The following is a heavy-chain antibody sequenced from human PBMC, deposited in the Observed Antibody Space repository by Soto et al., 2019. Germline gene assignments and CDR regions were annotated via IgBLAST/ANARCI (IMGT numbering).Heavy chain of an antibody. V-gene: IGHV2-70*13. Sequence: GSGPTLVNPTQTLTLTCTFSVFSLNSNGMCVNWIRQPPGKALEWQGLLDWEYDKYYSTSLKTRLTISRDTSKNQVVLTMTNMDPVDTATYYCARTSALPLGYPHGMDVWGQGTTVTVS. CDR3: ARTSALPLGYPHGMDV. CDR1: VFSLNSNGMC. D-gene: IGHD7-27*01. J-gene: IGHJ6*02. CDR2: LDWEYDK.